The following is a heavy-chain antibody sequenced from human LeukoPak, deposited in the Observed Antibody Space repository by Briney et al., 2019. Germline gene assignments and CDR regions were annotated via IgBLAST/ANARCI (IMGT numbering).Heavy chain of an antibody. D-gene: IGHD3-16*02. J-gene: IGHJ4*02. CDR2: ISSSSSTI. Sequence: GGSLRLSCAASGFTFSSYSMNWVRQAPGKGLEWVSYISSSSSTIYYADSVKGRFTISRDNAKNSLYLQMNSLRAEDTAVYYCAKEGVTSQGVFGGQGTLITVSS. CDR3: AKEGVTSQGVF. CDR1: GFTFSSYS. V-gene: IGHV3-48*01.